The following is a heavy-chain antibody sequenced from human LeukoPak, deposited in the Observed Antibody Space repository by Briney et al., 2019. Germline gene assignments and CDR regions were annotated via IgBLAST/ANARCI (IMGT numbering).Heavy chain of an antibody. CDR1: GFTFSSYG. CDR2: ISSSSSTI. D-gene: IGHD6-13*01. J-gene: IGHJ4*02. CDR3: ARDRMSSSWYCDY. Sequence: GRSLRLSCAASGFTFSSYGMHWVRQAPGKGLEWVSYISSSSSTIYYADSVKGRFTISRDNAKNSLYLQMNSLRAEDTAVYYCARDRMSSSWYCDYWGQGTLVTVSS. V-gene: IGHV3-48*04.